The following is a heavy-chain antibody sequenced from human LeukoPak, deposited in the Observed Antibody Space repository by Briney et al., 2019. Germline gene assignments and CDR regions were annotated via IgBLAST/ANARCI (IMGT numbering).Heavy chain of an antibody. D-gene: IGHD3-9*01. CDR2: IHHSGST. V-gene: IGHV4-4*02. J-gene: IGHJ4*02. CDR1: GGSISSNNW. Sequence: PSETLSLTCAVSGGSISSNNWWTWVRQPPGKGLEWIGEIHHSGSTHYNPSLKSRVTISVDTSKNQFSLKLSSVTAADTAVYYCARAPGYYFDYWGQGTLVTVSS. CDR3: ARAPGYYFDY.